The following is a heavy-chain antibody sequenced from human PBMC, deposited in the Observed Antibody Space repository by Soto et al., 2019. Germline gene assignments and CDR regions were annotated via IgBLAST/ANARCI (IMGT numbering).Heavy chain of an antibody. V-gene: IGHV3-23*01. D-gene: IGHD3-3*01. J-gene: IGHJ4*02. Sequence: SGGSLRLSCAASGFTFSSYAMIWVRQAPGKGLEWVSSITVSGGSTFYADSVKGRFTISRDNSKNTLYLQMSSLRAEDTAVYYCAKDRRITIFGVVPIPGYWGQGTLVTVSS. CDR3: AKDRRITIFGVVPIPGY. CDR2: ITVSGGST. CDR1: GFTFSSYA.